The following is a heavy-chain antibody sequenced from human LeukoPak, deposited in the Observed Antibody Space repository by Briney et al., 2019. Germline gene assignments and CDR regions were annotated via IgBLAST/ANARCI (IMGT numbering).Heavy chain of an antibody. J-gene: IGHJ4*02. Sequence: GRSLRLSCAASGFTFSSYGMHWVRQAPGKGLEWVAVISYDGSNKYYADSVKGRFTISRDNSKNTLYLQMNSLRAEDTAVYYCARDLPSLMAAFDYWGQGTLVTVSS. CDR2: ISYDGSNK. D-gene: IGHD2-8*01. CDR3: ARDLPSLMAAFDY. CDR1: GFTFSSYG. V-gene: IGHV3-30*03.